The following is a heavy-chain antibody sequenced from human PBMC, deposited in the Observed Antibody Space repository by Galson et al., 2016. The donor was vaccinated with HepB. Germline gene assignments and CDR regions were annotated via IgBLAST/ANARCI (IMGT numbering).Heavy chain of an antibody. V-gene: IGHV4-59*11. CDR3: AKDWGGAVAGP. CDR1: GGSISSHY. Sequence: SETLSLTCTVSGGSISSHYWSWIRQPPGKGLEWIGYIYYSGNANYNPSLKSRVTISLDTSKKHFSLKLTSVTAADTAVYYCAKDWGGAVAGPGGQGTLVTVSS. J-gene: IGHJ4*02. CDR2: IYYSGNA. D-gene: IGHD6-19*01.